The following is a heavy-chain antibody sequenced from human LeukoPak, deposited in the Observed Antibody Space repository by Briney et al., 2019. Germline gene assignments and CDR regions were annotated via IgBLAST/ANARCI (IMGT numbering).Heavy chain of an antibody. CDR2: INHSGST. Sequence: SETLSLTCAVYGGSFSGYYWGWTRQPPGKGLEWIGEINHSGSTNYNPSLKSRVTISVDTSKNQFSLKLSSVTAADTAVYYCARGLFTMGYYYYMDVWGKGTTVTVSS. CDR3: ARGLFTMGYYYYMDV. J-gene: IGHJ6*03. V-gene: IGHV4-34*01. CDR1: GGSFSGYY. D-gene: IGHD2-2*01.